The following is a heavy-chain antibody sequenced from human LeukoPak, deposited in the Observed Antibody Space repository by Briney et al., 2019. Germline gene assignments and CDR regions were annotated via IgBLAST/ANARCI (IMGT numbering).Heavy chain of an antibody. V-gene: IGHV3-7*01. J-gene: IGHJ5*01. CDR1: GFTFSSYW. D-gene: IGHD3-10*01. CDR2: IKRDGNEK. CDR3: AKEGAYPIITYDS. Sequence: GGSLRLSCAASGFTFSSYWMDWVRQAPGKGLEWVANIKRDGNEKNYVDSVRGRFSISRDNAKNSLYLQMDSLRAEDTAVYYCAKEGAYPIITYDSWGQGALVTVSS.